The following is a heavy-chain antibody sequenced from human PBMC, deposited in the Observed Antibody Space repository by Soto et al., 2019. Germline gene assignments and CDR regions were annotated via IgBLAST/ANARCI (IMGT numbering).Heavy chain of an antibody. D-gene: IGHD3-22*01. V-gene: IGHV3-30-3*01. J-gene: IGHJ4*02. CDR1: GFTFSSYA. CDR2: ISYDGSNK. Sequence: QVQLVGSGGGVVQPGRSLRLSCAASGFTFSSYAMHWVRQAPGKGLEWVAVISYDGSNKYYADSVKGRFTISRDNSKNTLYLQMNSLRAEDTAVYYCARDYDSSGTDYWGQGTLVTVSS. CDR3: ARDYDSSGTDY.